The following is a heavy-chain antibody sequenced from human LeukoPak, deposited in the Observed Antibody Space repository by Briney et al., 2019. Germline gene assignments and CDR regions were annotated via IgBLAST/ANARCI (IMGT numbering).Heavy chain of an antibody. Sequence: SQTLSLTCAISGDSVSSNSVSWSWLRQSPSRGLEWLGRTYYRSKWYNHYAVSLKSRITINPDTSKNQFSLQPNSVTPEDTAVYYCARDRYCATVSCSSDYWGQGTLVTVSS. D-gene: IGHD2-8*01. CDR1: GDSVSSNSVS. V-gene: IGHV6-1*01. CDR2: TYYRSKWYN. J-gene: IGHJ4*02. CDR3: ARDRYCATVSCSSDY.